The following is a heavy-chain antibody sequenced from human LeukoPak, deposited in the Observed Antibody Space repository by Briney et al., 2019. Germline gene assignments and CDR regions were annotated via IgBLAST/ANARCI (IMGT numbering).Heavy chain of an antibody. V-gene: IGHV3-9*01. CDR1: GFTFDDYA. CDR3: AKDIRFLEWEGYYGMDV. CDR2: ISWNSGSI. J-gene: IGHJ6*02. Sequence: GGSLRLSCAASGFTFDDYAMHWVRQAPGKGLEWVSGISWNSGSIGYADSVKGGFTISRDNAKNSLYLQMNSLRAEDTALYYCAKDIRFLEWEGYYGMDVWGQGTTVTVSS. D-gene: IGHD3-3*01.